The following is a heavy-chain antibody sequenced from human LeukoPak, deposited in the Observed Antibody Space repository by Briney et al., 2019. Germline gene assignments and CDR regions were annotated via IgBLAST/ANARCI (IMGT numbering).Heavy chain of an antibody. J-gene: IGHJ4*02. V-gene: IGHV3-48*04. CDR3: ARRYFDSSGYYYLDY. CDR2: ISGSSTTI. Sequence: GGSLRLSCAASGFTFSRYSMTWVRQAPGEGLGWVSYISGSSTTIYYADSVRGRFTISRDNAKNSLYLQMNSLRAEDTAVYYCARRYFDSSGYYYLDYWGQGTLVTVSS. CDR1: GFTFSRYS. D-gene: IGHD3-22*01.